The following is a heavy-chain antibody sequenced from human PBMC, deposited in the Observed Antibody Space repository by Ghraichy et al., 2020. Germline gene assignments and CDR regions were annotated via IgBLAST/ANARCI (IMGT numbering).Heavy chain of an antibody. D-gene: IGHD3-22*01. J-gene: IGHJ4*02. V-gene: IGHV3-15*01. CDR2: IKSKTDGGTI. CDR1: GFTFTNAW. CDR3: PTATRVSSAYLSY. Sequence: GGSLRLSCAASGFTFTNAWMSWVRQAPGKGLEWVGRIKSKTDGGTIDYAAPVKGRFTISRDDSKNTLYLQINSLKTEDTAVYYCPTATRVSSAYLSYWGQRTLVTVSS.